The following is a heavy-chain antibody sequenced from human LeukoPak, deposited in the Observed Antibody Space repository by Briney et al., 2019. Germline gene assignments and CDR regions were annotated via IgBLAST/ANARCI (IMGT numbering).Heavy chain of an antibody. CDR3: ARSDIWGSYRFLDY. V-gene: IGHV4-59*08. J-gene: IGHJ4*02. CDR2: IYYSGST. Sequence: SETLSLTCTVSGGSISSYYWSWIRQPPGKGLEWIGYIYYSGSTNQNPSLGSRVTISVDTSKNQVSLKLSSVTAADTAVYYCARSDIWGSYRFLDYWGQGALVTVSS. CDR1: GGSISSYY. D-gene: IGHD3-16*02.